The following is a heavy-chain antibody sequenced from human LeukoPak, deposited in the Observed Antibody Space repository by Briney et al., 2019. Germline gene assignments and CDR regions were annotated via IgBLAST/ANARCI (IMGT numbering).Heavy chain of an antibody. J-gene: IGHJ4*01. CDR3: ARDLSYYYDH. V-gene: IGHV3-53*01. CDR1: GFTVSSNY. Sequence: GGSLRLSCAASGFTVSSNYMSWVRQAPGKGLEWVSVIYSGGSTYYADSGKGRFTISRDNAKNSLFLQMNSLRAEDTAVYYCARDLSYYYDHWGRGTLVTVSS. CDR2: IYSGGST.